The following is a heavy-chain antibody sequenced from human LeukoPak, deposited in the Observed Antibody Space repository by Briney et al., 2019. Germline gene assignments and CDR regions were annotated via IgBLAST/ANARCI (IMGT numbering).Heavy chain of an antibody. V-gene: IGHV4-4*07. CDR1: GDSIRGYY. CDR3: TRGEFDCDS. CDR2: IGSSGNT. Sequence: SETLSLTCTVSGDSIRGYYWNWIRQPAGRGLEWIGRIGSSGNTNYNPSLGSRATVSVDLSKNQFSLKVYSVNAADTAVYYCTRGEFDCDSWGQGILVTVSS. D-gene: IGHD2/OR15-2a*01. J-gene: IGHJ4*02.